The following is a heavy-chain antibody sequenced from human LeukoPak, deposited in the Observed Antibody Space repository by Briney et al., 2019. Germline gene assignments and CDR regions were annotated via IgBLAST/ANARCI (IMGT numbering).Heavy chain of an antibody. CDR3: ARDLSRGADY. Sequence: QPGGSLRLSCAASGFTVSSNYMSWVRQAPGKGLEWVSVIYSGGSTYYADSVKGRFTISRDNAKNSLYLQMNSLRAEDTAVYYCARDLSRGADYWGQGTLVTVSS. CDR2: IYSGGST. D-gene: IGHD4/OR15-4a*01. CDR1: GFTVSSNY. V-gene: IGHV3-66*01. J-gene: IGHJ4*02.